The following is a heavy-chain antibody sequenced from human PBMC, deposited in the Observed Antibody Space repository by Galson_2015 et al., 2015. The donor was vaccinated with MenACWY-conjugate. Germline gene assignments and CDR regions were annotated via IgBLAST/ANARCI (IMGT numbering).Heavy chain of an antibody. J-gene: IGHJ5*02. V-gene: IGHV7-4-1*02. CDR2: IDTDTGSP. CDR1: GYTFTSYA. D-gene: IGHD2-2*01. CDR3: ARDQDCSSPSCFDSSSGIDP. Sequence: SVKVSCKASGYTFTSYAIHWVRQAPGQGLEWMGWIDTDTGSPTYAQGFAGRFVLSLDTSVDTAYLQISRLTIEDTAVYYCARDQDCSSPSCFDSSSGIDPWGQGTLFTVSS.